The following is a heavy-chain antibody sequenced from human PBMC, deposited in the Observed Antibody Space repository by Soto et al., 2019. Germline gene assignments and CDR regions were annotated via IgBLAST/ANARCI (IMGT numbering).Heavy chain of an antibody. CDR2: ISSSSSYI. CDR1: GFTFSSYS. CDR3: ARDAHSGGYYYYMDV. D-gene: IGHD1-26*01. Sequence: EVQLVESGGGLVKPGGSLRLSCAASGFTFSSYSMNWVRQAPGKGLEWVSSISSSSSYIYYADSVKGRFTISRDNAKNSLYLQMNSLRDEDTAVYYCARDAHSGGYYYYMDVWGKGTTVTVSS. V-gene: IGHV3-21*01. J-gene: IGHJ6*03.